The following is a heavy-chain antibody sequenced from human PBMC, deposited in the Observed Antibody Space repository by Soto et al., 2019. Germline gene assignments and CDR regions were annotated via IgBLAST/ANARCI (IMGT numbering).Heavy chain of an antibody. V-gene: IGHV1-18*01. CDR3: ATVVGAVPY. D-gene: IGHD1-26*01. Sequence: QIHLVQSGAEVKEPGASVKVSCKASGYTFTSYAISWVRQAPGQGLEWMGWLSAYNVNTNYAQNLQGRVTVTTNTSTDTAYMELRSLRSDDTAVYYCATVVGAVPYWGQGTLVTVSS. J-gene: IGHJ4*02. CDR2: LSAYNVNT. CDR1: GYTFTSYA.